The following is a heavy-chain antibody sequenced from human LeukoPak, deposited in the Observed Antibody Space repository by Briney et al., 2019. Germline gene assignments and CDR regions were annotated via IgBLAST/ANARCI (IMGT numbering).Heavy chain of an antibody. V-gene: IGHV3-21*01. J-gene: IGHJ6*03. CDR1: GFTFSIYN. CDR3: ARYGGNPGGYYYYMDV. CDR2: ISSSSRYI. D-gene: IGHD4-23*01. Sequence: GGSLRLSCAASGFTFSIYNMNWVRQAPGKGLEWVSSISSSSRYIYYADSVKGRFTISRDNAKNSLYLQMNSLRAEDTAVYYCARYGGNPGGYYYYMDVWGKGTTVTVSS.